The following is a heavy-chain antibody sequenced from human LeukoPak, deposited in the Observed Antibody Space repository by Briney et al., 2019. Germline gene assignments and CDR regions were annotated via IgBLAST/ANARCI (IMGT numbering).Heavy chain of an antibody. J-gene: IGHJ4*02. CDR1: GYSISSGYY. D-gene: IGHD2-15*01. CDR2: MYYSGNT. CDR3: ARAQKSPGSFDY. Sequence: PSETLSLTCTVSGYSISSGYYWGWIRQPPGKGLEWIGSMYYSGNTYYNPSLKSRVTISVDKSKNQFSLKLSSVTAADTAVYYCARAQKSPGSFDYWGQGTLVTVSS. V-gene: IGHV4-38-2*02.